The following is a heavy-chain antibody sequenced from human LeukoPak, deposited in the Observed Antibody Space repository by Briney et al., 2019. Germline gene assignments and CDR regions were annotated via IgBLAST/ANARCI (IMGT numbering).Heavy chain of an antibody. CDR1: GDSVSSNSAA. D-gene: IGHD1-1*01. J-gene: IGHJ4*02. CDR2: TYYRSKWST. Sequence: SQTLSLTCAISGDSVSSNSAAWNWIRQSPSRGLEWLGRTYYRSKWSTYYAVSVKSRISINRDTSKNQISLQLNSVTPEDTAVYYCARSTGPIDYWGQGTLVTVST. V-gene: IGHV6-1*01. CDR3: ARSTGPIDY.